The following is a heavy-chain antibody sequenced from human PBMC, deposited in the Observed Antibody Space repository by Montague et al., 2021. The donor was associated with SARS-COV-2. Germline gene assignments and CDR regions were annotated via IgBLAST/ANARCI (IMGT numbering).Heavy chain of an antibody. D-gene: IGHD1-26*01. CDR1: GFSLSTGGMC. V-gene: IGHV2-5*08. Sequence: PALVKPTQTLTLTCTFSGFSLSTGGMCVSWIRQPPGKALEWLALIYWDDDKRYSPSLKSRLTITKDTSKNQVVLTMTNMDPVDTATYYCAHRRGLLLSDAFDIWGQGTMVTVSS. CDR3: AHRRGLLLSDAFDI. CDR2: IYWDDDK. J-gene: IGHJ3*02.